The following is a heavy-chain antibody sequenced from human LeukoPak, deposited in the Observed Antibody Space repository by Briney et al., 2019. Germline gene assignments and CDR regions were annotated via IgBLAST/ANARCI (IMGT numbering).Heavy chain of an antibody. V-gene: IGHV3-7*03. CDR2: IKEDGSEK. CDR3: AKSSSLVVITNFDY. J-gene: IGHJ4*02. Sequence: GRSLRLSCAASGFTFSSYCMSWVRQAPGKGLEWVANIKEDGSEKYYVDSVKGRFTISRDNAKNSLYLQMNSLRAEDTAAYYCAKSSSLVVITNFDYWGQGTLDTVSS. D-gene: IGHD3-22*01. CDR1: GFTFSSYC.